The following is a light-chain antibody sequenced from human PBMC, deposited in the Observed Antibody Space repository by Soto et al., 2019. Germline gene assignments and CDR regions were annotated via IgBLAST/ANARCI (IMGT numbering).Light chain of an antibody. CDR1: QSVSSSY. J-gene: IGKJ4*01. V-gene: IGKV3-20*01. Sequence: EIVLTQSPGTLSLSPGERATLSCRASQSVSSSYLAWYQQKPGQAPRQLIYGASSRATGIPDRFSGSGSGTDFTLNITRLEPEEFAVYYCQHYRTSFGGGTRVEIK. CDR3: QHYRTS. CDR2: GAS.